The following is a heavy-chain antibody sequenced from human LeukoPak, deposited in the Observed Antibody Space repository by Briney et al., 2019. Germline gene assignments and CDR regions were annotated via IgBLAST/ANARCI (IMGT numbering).Heavy chain of an antibody. Sequence: GGSLRLSCVASGFTFSSYNMNWVRQAPGKGLEWVSSISSSSNYIYYADSVEGRFTISRDNAKNSLDLQMNSLRAEDTAVYYCAELGITMIGGVWGKGTTVTISS. CDR3: AELGITMIGGV. D-gene: IGHD3-10*02. CDR2: ISSSSNYI. CDR1: GFTFSSYN. J-gene: IGHJ6*04. V-gene: IGHV3-21*01.